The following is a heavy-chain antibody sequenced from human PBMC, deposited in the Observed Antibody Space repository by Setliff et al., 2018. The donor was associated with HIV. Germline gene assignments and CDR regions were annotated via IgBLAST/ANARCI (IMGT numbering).Heavy chain of an antibody. CDR1: GYNFNTYW. V-gene: IGHV5-51*01. CDR2: IYPGDSDT. D-gene: IGHD3-3*01. J-gene: IGHJ2*01. CDR3: ARHNRYGYNFLSTYYATYWDLDL. Sequence: PGEALKLSCKGAGYNFNTYWIGWVRQMPGKGLEWVGIIYPGDSDTKYRPSFEGHVTISADKSISTVYLQWSSLKSSDTAIYYCARHNRYGYNFLSTYYATYWDLDLWGRGTLVTVSS.